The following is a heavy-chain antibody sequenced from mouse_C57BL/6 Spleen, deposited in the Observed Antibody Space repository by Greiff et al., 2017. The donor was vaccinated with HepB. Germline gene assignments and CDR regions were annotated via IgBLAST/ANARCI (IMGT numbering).Heavy chain of an antibody. V-gene: IGHV1-69*01. CDR1: GYTFTSYW. D-gene: IGHD1-1*01. Sequence: QVQLKQPGAELVMPGASVKLSCKASGYTFTSYWMHWVKQRPGQGLEWIGEIDPSDSYTNYNQKFKGKSTLTVDKSSSTAYMQLSSLTSEDSAVYYCARSITTVVATRGYAMDYWGQGTSVTVSS. CDR2: IDPSDSYT. CDR3: ARSITTVVATRGYAMDY. J-gene: IGHJ4*01.